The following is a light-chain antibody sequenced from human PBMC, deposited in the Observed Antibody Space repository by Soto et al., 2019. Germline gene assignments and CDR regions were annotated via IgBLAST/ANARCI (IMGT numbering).Light chain of an antibody. CDR1: PSVTNY. J-gene: IGKJ1*01. CDR3: QHYNSYSEA. Sequence: TVLTQSPATLSLSPGERATLSCRASPSVTNYLAWYQQKPGQAPRLVIYGAFNRATGIPARFSGSGSGTDFTLTISSLQPDDFATYYCQHYNSYSEAFGQGTKVDIK. CDR2: GAF. V-gene: IGKV3-11*01.